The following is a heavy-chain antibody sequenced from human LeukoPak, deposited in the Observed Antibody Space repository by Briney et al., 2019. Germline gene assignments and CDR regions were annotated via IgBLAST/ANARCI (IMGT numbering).Heavy chain of an antibody. CDR2: INHSGST. J-gene: IGHJ5*02. V-gene: IGHV4-39*01. CDR3: ARHRGRVRYFDWLPRHNWFDP. CDR1: GGSISSSSYY. D-gene: IGHD3-9*01. Sequence: SETLSLTCTVSGGSISSSSYYWGWIRQPPGKGLEWIGEINHSGSTNYNPSLKSRVTISVDTSKNQFSLKLSSVTAADTAVYYCARHRGRVRYFDWLPRHNWFDPWGQGTLVTVSS.